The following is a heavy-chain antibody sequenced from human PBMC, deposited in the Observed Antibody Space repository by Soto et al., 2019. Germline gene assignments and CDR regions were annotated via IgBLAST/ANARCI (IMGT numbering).Heavy chain of an antibody. V-gene: IGHV4-4*02. D-gene: IGHD2-15*01. CDR1: GGSIGTNNW. CDR3: ARSRRGVVVVPATTNWFAP. Sequence: QVQLQESGPGLVKPSGTLSLTCTVSGGSIGTNNWWSWGRQSPGKGLEWIGEVSRSGSTNYNPSRKSRVSISVDTSKNHFSLEVTSGTAAYKAVYYCARSRRGVVVVPATTNWFAPWGQGILVTVSS. CDR2: VSRSGST. J-gene: IGHJ5*02.